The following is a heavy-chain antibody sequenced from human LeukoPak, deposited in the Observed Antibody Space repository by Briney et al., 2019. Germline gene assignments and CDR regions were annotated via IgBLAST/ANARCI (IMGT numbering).Heavy chain of an antibody. D-gene: IGHD6-13*01. CDR1: GFTFSSYG. Sequence: GRSLRLSCAASGFTFSSYGMHWVRQAPGKGLEWGAVIWYDGSNKYYADSVKGRFTISRDNSKNTLYLQMNSLRAEDTAVYYCARRAAAGTRSYFDYWGQGTLVTVSS. J-gene: IGHJ4*02. CDR3: ARRAAAGTRSYFDY. V-gene: IGHV3-33*01. CDR2: IWYDGSNK.